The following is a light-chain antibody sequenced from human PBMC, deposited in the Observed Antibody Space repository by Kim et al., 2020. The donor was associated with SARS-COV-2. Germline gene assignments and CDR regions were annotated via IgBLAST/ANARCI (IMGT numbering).Light chain of an antibody. Sequence: QSVLTQPPSVSAAPGQKVTISCSGSSSNIGNNYVSWYQQLPGTAPQLLIYDNNRRPSGIPDRFSGSKSGSSATLGITGLQIGDEADYFCQTWDGSLSGVVFGGGTQLTVL. CDR2: DNN. J-gene: IGLJ3*02. V-gene: IGLV1-51*01. CDR3: QTWDGSLSGVV. CDR1: SSNIGNNY.